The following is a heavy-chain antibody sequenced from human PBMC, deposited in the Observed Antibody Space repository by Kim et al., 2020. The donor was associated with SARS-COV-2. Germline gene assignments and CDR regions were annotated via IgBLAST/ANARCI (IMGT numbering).Heavy chain of an antibody. CDR2: ISGSGGST. CDR3: AKGGDRLLWFGEAYYYGMDV. V-gene: IGHV3-23*01. CDR1: GFTFSSYA. J-gene: IGHJ6*02. Sequence: GGSLRLSCAASGFTFSSYAMSWVRQAPGKGLEWVSAISGSGGSTYYADSVKGRFTISRDNSKNTLYLQMNSLRAEDTAVYYCAKGGDRLLWFGEAYYYGMDVWGQGTTVTVSS. D-gene: IGHD3-10*01.